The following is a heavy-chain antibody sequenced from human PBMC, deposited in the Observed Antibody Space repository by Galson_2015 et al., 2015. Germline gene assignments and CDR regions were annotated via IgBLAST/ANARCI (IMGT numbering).Heavy chain of an antibody. V-gene: IGHV3-73*01. CDR2: IRSEANNYAT. D-gene: IGHD3-9*01. J-gene: IGHJ3*02. Sequence: LRLSCAASGFTFSGSAMHWVRQASGKGLEWVGRIRSEANNYATAYDASVKGRFTISRDDSKNTAFLQMNSLKTEDTAVYYCSSLDELLTGYKLTYAFDIWGQGTMVTVSS. CDR3: SSLDELLTGYKLTYAFDI. CDR1: GFTFSGSA.